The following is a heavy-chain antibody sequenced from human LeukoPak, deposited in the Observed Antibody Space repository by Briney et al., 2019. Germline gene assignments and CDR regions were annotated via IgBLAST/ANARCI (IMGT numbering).Heavy chain of an antibody. CDR1: GYTFTSYD. D-gene: IGHD2-15*01. Sequence: ASVKVSCKASGYTFTSYDINWVRQATGQGLEWMGWMNPNSGNTGYAQKFQGRVTMTRNTSISTAYMELSSLRSEDTAVYYCARGYCSGGSCLYYYYYYGMDVWGQGTTVTVSS. J-gene: IGHJ6*02. CDR2: MNPNSGNT. CDR3: ARGYCSGGSCLYYYYYYGMDV. V-gene: IGHV1-8*01.